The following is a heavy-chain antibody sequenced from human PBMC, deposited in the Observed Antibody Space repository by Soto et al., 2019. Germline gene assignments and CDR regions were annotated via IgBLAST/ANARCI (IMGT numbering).Heavy chain of an antibody. Sequence: ASVKVSCKASGYTFSSYAIHWVRQAPGQRLEWMGWINAGYGNTKSSQKFQDRVTISRDTSASTAYMELTSLRSEDTAVYYCARDTGDGTFDFWGQGTLVIVSS. V-gene: IGHV1-3*01. J-gene: IGHJ4*02. D-gene: IGHD7-27*01. CDR1: GYTFSSYA. CDR3: ARDTGDGTFDF. CDR2: INAGYGNT.